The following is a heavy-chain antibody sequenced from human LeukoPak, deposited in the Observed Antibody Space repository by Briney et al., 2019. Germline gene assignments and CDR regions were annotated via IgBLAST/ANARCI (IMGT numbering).Heavy chain of an antibody. Sequence: GASVKVSCKASGYTFTSYYMHWVRQAPGQGLEWMGRINPNSGGTNYAQKFQGRVTMTRDTSISTAYMELSRLRSDDTAVYYCARDHGYSSGWYNYWGQGTLVTISS. CDR2: INPNSGGT. CDR3: ARDHGYSSGWYNY. D-gene: IGHD6-19*01. CDR1: GYTFTSYY. V-gene: IGHV1-2*06. J-gene: IGHJ4*02.